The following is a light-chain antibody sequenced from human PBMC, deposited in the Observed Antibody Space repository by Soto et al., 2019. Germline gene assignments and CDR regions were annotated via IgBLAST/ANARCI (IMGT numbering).Light chain of an antibody. Sequence: QSVLTQPPSVSGAPGQRVTISCTGSSSNIGAGYDVHWYQQLPGTAPKLLIYGNSNRPSGVPDRFSGSKSGTSASLAITGLQPEDAAEYYCQSYDSSLSGVVFGGGTKLTVL. V-gene: IGLV1-40*01. CDR1: SSNIGAGYD. CDR3: QSYDSSLSGVV. J-gene: IGLJ2*01. CDR2: GNS.